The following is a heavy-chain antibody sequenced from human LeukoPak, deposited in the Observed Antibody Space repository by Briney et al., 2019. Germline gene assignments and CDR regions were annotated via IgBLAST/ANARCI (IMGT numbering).Heavy chain of an antibody. CDR1: GFTFSSYA. CDR2: ISGGIT. J-gene: IGHJ4*02. D-gene: IGHD6-13*01. Sequence: PGGSLRLSCAASGFTFSSYAMSWVRQAPGKGLEWVSTISGGITYYADSVKGRFTISRDNSKNTLYLQMNSLRAEDTAVYYCAKVTVKAAANYYWGQGTLVTVSS. V-gene: IGHV3-23*01. CDR3: AKVTVKAAANYY.